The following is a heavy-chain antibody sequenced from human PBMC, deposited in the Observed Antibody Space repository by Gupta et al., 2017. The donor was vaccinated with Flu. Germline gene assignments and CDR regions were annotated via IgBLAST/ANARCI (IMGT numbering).Heavy chain of an antibody. V-gene: IGHV5-51*03. Sequence: QLVQSGAEVKKPGASLKISCKGSGYSFTSNWIVWVRQVPGKGRVWVGIIYPGDSDTRYSPFFQGQVTFSADTSITTAYLQWSSLKASDTAMYYCARLRDWGYGMDVWGQGTTVTVSS. CDR3: ARLRDWGYGMDV. CDR1: GYSFTSNW. J-gene: IGHJ6*02. D-gene: IGHD3-16*01. CDR2: IYPGDSDT.